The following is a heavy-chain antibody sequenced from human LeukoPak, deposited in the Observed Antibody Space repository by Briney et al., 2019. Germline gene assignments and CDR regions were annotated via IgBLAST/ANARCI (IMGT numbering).Heavy chain of an antibody. V-gene: IGHV3-30*02. CDR3: AKVMPPGRIRFYSYYMDV. CDR2: IRYDGSNE. Sequence: VGPPGGSLRLSCAASGFSFSGYGMHWVRQAPGKGLEWVAFIRYDGSNEYYADSVKGRFTISRDKSKNTLSLQMNGLRVEDTAVYYCAKVMPPGRIRFYSYYMDVWGKGTTVTVS. D-gene: IGHD2-15*01. CDR1: GFSFSGYG. J-gene: IGHJ6*03.